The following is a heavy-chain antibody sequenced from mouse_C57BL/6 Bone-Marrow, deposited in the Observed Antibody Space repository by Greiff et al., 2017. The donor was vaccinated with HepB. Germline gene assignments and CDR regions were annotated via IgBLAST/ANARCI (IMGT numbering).Heavy chain of an antibody. J-gene: IGHJ3*01. Sequence: EVKLMESGGGLVQPKGSLKLSCAASGFSFNTYAMNWVRQAPGKGLEWVARIRSKSNNYATYYADSVKDRFTISRDDSESMLYLQMNNLKTEDTAMYYCVRPYDYDLFAYWGQGTLVTVSA. V-gene: IGHV10-1*01. CDR1: GFSFNTYA. CDR3: VRPYDYDLFAY. CDR2: IRSKSNNYAT. D-gene: IGHD2-4*01.